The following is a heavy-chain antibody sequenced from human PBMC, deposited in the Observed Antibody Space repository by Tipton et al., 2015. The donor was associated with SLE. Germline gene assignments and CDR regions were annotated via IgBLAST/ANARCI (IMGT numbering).Heavy chain of an antibody. CDR1: GGTFSSYA. J-gene: IGHJ1*01. CDR2: IIPIFGTA. CDR3: ARDYDFWSGSPGPFQH. Sequence: QSGPEVKKPGSSVKVSCKASGGTFSSYAISWVRQAPGQGLEWMGGIIPIFGTANYAQKFQGRVTITTDESTSTAYMELSSLRSDDTAVYYCARDYDFWSGSPGPFQHWGQGTLVTVSS. V-gene: IGHV1-69*05. D-gene: IGHD3-3*01.